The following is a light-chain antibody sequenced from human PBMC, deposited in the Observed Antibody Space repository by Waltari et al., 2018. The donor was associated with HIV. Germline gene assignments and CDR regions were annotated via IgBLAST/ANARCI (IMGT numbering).Light chain of an antibody. Sequence: QSALTQPASVSGPPGQSIPISCTGTSSDVGGYNYVSWYQQHPGKAPKLVIYEVSNRPAGVSNRFSGSKSGNTASLTISGLQAEDEADYYCSSYTSSSTVVFGGGTKLTVL. J-gene: IGLJ2*01. CDR3: SSYTSSSTVV. CDR1: SSDVGGYNY. V-gene: IGLV2-14*01. CDR2: EVS.